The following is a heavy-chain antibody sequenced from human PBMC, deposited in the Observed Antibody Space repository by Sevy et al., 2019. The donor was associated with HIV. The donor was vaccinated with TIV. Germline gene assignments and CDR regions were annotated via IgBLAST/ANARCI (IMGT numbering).Heavy chain of an antibody. CDR2: IYYSGST. CDR3: ARPRRYYYDSSGYYLEYFQH. CDR1: GGSISSSSYY. D-gene: IGHD3-22*01. Sequence: SETLSLTCTVSGGSISSSSYYWGWIRQPPGKGLEWIGSIYYSGSTYYNPSLKSRVTISVGTSKNQFSLKLSSVTAADTAVYYCARPRRYYYDSSGYYLEYFQHWGQGTLVTVSS. J-gene: IGHJ1*01. V-gene: IGHV4-39*01.